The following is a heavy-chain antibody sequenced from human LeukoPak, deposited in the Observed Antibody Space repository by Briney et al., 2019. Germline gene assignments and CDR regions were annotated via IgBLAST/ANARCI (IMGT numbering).Heavy chain of an antibody. D-gene: IGHD3-22*01. V-gene: IGHV1-18*01. J-gene: IGHJ4*02. CDR2: ISVYNGNT. Sequence: ASVKVSCKASGYIFTYFGFSWVRQAPGQGLEWMGWISVYNGNTHYAQNFQDRVTLTTDTSTTTAYMELRSLRSDDTAVYYCARDHSSSCQLFDSWGQGALVTVSS. CDR3: ARDHSSSCQLFDS. CDR1: GYIFTYFG.